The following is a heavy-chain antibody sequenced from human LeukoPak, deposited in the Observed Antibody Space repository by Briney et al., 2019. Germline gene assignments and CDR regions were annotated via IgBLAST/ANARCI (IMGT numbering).Heavy chain of an antibody. V-gene: IGHV3-30*18. CDR3: AKEGDYGDNNFDY. J-gene: IGHJ4*02. CDR1: GFTFSSYG. D-gene: IGHD4-17*01. Sequence: GGSLRLSCAPSGFTFSSYGMHWVRQAPGKGLEWVAVISYDGSNKYYADSVKGRFTISRDNSKNTLYLQMNSLRAEDTAVYYCAKEGDYGDNNFDYWGQGTLVTVSS. CDR2: ISYDGSNK.